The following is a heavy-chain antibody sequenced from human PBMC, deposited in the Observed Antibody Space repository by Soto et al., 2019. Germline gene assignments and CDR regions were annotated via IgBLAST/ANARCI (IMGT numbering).Heavy chain of an antibody. V-gene: IGHV3-64*04. CDR1: GFTFNKYG. CDR3: AKKGIAVAGKNGYFDY. CDR2: ISDTGGSA. J-gene: IGHJ4*02. D-gene: IGHD6-19*01. Sequence: GGSLRLSCSASGFTFNKYGMHWVRQAPGTGLEYVSGISDTGGSAFHADSVKGRFTISRDNSKNTLYLQMNSLRAEDTAVYYCAKKGIAVAGKNGYFDYWGQGTLVTVSS.